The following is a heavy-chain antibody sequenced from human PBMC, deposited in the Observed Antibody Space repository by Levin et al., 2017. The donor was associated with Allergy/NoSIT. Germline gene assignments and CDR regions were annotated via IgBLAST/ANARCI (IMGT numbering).Heavy chain of an antibody. CDR1: GFTFSDYY. CDR3: ARGGKHSSSWPFDC. CDR2: ITSSSSYT. J-gene: IGHJ4*02. Sequence: SGGSLRLSCAASGFTFSDYYMSWIRQTPGKGLEWVSYITSSSSYTDYADSVKGRFTISRDIAKNSLYLQMNSLRAEDSAVYYCARGGKHSSSWPFDCWGQGTLVTVSS. V-gene: IGHV3-11*05. D-gene: IGHD6-13*01.